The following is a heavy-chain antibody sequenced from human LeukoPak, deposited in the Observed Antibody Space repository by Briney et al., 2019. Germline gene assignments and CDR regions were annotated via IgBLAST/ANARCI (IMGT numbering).Heavy chain of an antibody. V-gene: IGHV4-4*07. J-gene: IGHJ6*03. CDR2: IYTSGST. Sequence: SETLSLTCTVSGGSISSYYWSWIRQPAGKGLEWIGRIYTSGSTNYNSSLKSRVTMSVDTSKNQFSLKLSSVTAADTAVYYCARERAGTDYYYYYYMDVWGKGTTVTVSS. CDR1: GGSISSYY. CDR3: ARERAGTDYYYYYYMDV. D-gene: IGHD1-1*01.